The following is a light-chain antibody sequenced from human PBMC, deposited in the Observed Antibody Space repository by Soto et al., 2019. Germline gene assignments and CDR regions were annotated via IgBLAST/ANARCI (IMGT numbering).Light chain of an antibody. J-gene: IGLJ7*01. Sequence: QSALTQPASVSGSPGQSIAISCTGTSSDIGRYNYVSWYQQHPGKAPKLLIYDVTGRPSGVSNRFSGSKSGNTASLTISGLQAEDEAAYYCSSYTTNNRAVFGGGTQLTVL. V-gene: IGLV2-14*03. CDR3: SSYTTNNRAV. CDR2: DVT. CDR1: SSDIGRYNY.